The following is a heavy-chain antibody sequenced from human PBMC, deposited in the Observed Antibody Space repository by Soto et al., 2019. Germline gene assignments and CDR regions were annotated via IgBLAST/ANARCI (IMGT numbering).Heavy chain of an antibody. CDR3: ARGGNWAFDY. CDR2: IHHTKGT. D-gene: IGHD1-1*01. V-gene: IGHV4-4*02. Sequence: QVQLQESGPRLVQPSGTLSLTCAVSGGSISTNYWWSWVRQIPGKGLEWIGEIHHTKGTNYNPSLKSPVTIFVDKSKSQFSLNLNSVTAADTAVYYCARGGNWAFDYWGQGTLVTVSS. CDR1: GGSISTNYW. J-gene: IGHJ4*02.